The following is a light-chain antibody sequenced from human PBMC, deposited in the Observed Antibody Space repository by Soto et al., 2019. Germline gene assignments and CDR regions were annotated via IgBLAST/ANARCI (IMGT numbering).Light chain of an antibody. V-gene: IGLV1-47*01. Sequence: QSVLTQPPSASGTSGQRVTISCSGSSSNIGTNYVYWYQQLPGTAPKLLIYRNNQRPSGVPDRFSGSKSGTSVSLAISGLRSEDEGDYYCAVWDDSVSGYVFGTGTKVTVL. CDR3: AVWDDSVSGYV. CDR1: SSNIGTNY. CDR2: RNN. J-gene: IGLJ1*01.